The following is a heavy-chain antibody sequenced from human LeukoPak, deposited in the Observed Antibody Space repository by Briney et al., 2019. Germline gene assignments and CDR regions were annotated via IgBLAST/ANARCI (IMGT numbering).Heavy chain of an antibody. CDR3: ARTALYGGSGFDY. V-gene: IGHV4-31*03. J-gene: IGHJ4*02. CDR1: GGSISSGGYY. Sequence: SETLSLTCTVSGGSISSGGYYWSWIRQHPGKGLEWIGYIYYSGSTYYNPSLKSRVTISVDTSKNQFSLKLSSVTAADTAVYYCARTALYGGSGFDYWGQGTLVTVSS. CDR2: IYYSGST. D-gene: IGHD2-21*02.